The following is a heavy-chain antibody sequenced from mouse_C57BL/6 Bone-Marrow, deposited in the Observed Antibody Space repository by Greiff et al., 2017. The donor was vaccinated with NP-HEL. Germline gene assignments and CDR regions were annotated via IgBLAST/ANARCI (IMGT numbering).Heavy chain of an antibody. D-gene: IGHD1-1*01. V-gene: IGHV7-1*01. J-gene: IGHJ1*03. CDR2: SRNKANDYTT. CDR3: ARDAGYSSSYWYFDV. Sequence: EVKVVESGGGLVQPGRSLRLSCATSGFTFSDFYMEWVRQAPGQGLEWIAASRNKANDYTTEYSASVKGRFIVSRDTSQSILYLQMNALRAEDTAIYYCARDAGYSSSYWYFDVWGTGTTVTVSS. CDR1: GFTFSDFY.